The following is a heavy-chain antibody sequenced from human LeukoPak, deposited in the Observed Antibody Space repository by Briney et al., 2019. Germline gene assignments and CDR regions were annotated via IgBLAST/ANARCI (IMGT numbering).Heavy chain of an antibody. CDR2: INAYSGIT. CDR3: EREWHYYMDV. Sequence: GASVKVSCKASGYTYTTYGISWVRQAPGQGVEWMGWINAYSGITNYAQKLQGRVAMTADTSTNTADMELRSLRSGDTAVYYCEREWHYYMDVWGTGTPVTVSS. V-gene: IGHV1-18*01. D-gene: IGHD5-24*01. J-gene: IGHJ6*03. CDR1: GYTYTTYG.